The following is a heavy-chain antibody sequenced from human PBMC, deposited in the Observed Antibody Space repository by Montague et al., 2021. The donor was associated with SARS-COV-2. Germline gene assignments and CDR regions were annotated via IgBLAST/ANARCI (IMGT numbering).Heavy chain of an antibody. V-gene: IGHV4-34*01. CDR3: ARGQVTISGVLIFIPAAGPLDV. D-gene: IGHD3-3*01. CDR1: SGSFNDYY. J-gene: IGHJ3*01. Sequence: SETLSLTCAVYSGSFNDYYWTWVRQPPGKGLEWIGEINHTGSASYNPSLKSRVTLSKDTSKNQFSLKLQSLTAADTAVYYCARGQVTISGVLIFIPAAGPLDVWGQGTLVTVSS. CDR2: INHTGSA.